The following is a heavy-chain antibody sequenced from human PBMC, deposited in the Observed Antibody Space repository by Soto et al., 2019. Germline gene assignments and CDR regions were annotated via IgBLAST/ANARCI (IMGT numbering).Heavy chain of an antibody. CDR2: INPGGGSP. V-gene: IGHV1-46*01. Sequence: ASVKVSCKASGYTFTTFYMHWVRQAPGEGLEWMGIINPGGGSPSYAQKFQGRVTMTSDTSTSTVYMDLRSLRSEDTAVYYCARDPSGGSSVDYWGQGTLVT. CDR3: ARDPSGGSSVDY. CDR1: GYTFTTFY. J-gene: IGHJ4*02. D-gene: IGHD2-15*01.